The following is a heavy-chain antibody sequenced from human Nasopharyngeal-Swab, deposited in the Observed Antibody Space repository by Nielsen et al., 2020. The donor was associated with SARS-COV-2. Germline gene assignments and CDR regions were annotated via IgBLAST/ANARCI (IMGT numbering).Heavy chain of an antibody. J-gene: IGHJ4*02. D-gene: IGHD1-26*01. CDR3: ARAKKSGGTWEHTGY. CDR2: IYYSGFT. CDR1: GGSTSSGDYY. Sequence: SETLSLTCTVSGGSTSSGDYYWTWVRQPPGKGLEWIGCIYYSGFTYYNPSLKSRVTISADTSQNQLSLNLISVTAADTAVYYCARAKKSGGTWEHTGYWGQGTLVTVSS. V-gene: IGHV4-30-4*01.